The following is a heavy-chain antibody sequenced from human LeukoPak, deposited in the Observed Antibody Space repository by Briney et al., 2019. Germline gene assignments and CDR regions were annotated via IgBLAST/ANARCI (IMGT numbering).Heavy chain of an antibody. D-gene: IGHD3-9*01. CDR1: GGSFNDYY. CDR3: ARGSEMYHGILTGYSFAFDI. Sequence: PSETLSLTCAVYGGSFNDYYWNWIRQTPGKGLEWIGEINHGGGTKYNPSLKSRVIMAVDTTKNQFSLKLSSVTAADTAVYYCARGSEMYHGILTGYSFAFDIWGQGTIVTVSS. CDR2: INHGGGT. J-gene: IGHJ3*02. V-gene: IGHV4-34*01.